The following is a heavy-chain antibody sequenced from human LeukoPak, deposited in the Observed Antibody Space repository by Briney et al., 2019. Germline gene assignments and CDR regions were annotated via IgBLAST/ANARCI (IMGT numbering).Heavy chain of an antibody. J-gene: IGHJ4*02. CDR1: GFTFSSYS. CDR3: ARVAAAGQTLDY. Sequence: GGSLRLSCAASGFTFSSYSMNWVRQAPGKGLEWVSSISSSSSYIYYADSVKGRFTISRDNAKNSLYLQMNSLRAEDTAVYYCARVAAAGQTLDYWGQGTLVTVSS. V-gene: IGHV3-21*04. D-gene: IGHD6-13*01. CDR2: ISSSSSYI.